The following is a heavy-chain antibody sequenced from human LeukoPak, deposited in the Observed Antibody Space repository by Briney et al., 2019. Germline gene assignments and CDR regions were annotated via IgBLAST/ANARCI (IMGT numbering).Heavy chain of an antibody. CDR2: MNPNSGNT. V-gene: IGHV1-8*03. J-gene: IGHJ5*02. Sequence: ASVKVSCKASGYTVTSYDINWVRQATGQGLEWMGWMNPNSGNTGYAQKFQGRVTITRNTSISTAYMELSSLRSEDTDVYCCARGRYWFDPWGEGTLVTVSS. CDR3: ARGRYWFDP. CDR1: GYTVTSYD.